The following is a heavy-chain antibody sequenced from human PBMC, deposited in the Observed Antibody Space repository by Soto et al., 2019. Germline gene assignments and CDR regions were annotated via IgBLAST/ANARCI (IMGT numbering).Heavy chain of an antibody. CDR2: IYHSGST. Sequence: QLQLQESGSGLVKPSQTLSLTCAGSGGSISSGGYSWSCIRQPPGTALEWIGYIYHSGSTYYNPSLMSRVTISVDRSKNQLSMKLSSVTAADTAVYYCARVTAARGGLFDPWGQGTLVTVSS. CDR3: ARVTAARGGLFDP. J-gene: IGHJ5*02. V-gene: IGHV4-30-2*01. CDR1: GGSISSGGYS. D-gene: IGHD6-6*01.